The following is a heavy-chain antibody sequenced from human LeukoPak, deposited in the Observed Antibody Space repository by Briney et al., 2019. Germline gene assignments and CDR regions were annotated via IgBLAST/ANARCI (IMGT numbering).Heavy chain of an antibody. D-gene: IGHD3-10*01. Sequence: PGRSLRLSCAASGFTFSSYAMSWVRQAPGKGREWVSAISGSGGSTYYADSAKGRFTISRDNSKNTLYLQMNSLRAEDTAVYNCAKDKSYYYDSGSYGLDYWGQGTLVTVSS. CDR3: AKDKSYYYDSGSYGLDY. V-gene: IGHV3-23*01. CDR2: ISGSGGST. J-gene: IGHJ4*02. CDR1: GFTFSSYA.